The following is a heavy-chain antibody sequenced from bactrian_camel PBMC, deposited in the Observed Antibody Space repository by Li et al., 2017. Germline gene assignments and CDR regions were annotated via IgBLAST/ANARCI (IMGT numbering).Heavy chain of an antibody. CDR3: RLVPFWTPASRSRGCSVDSKMGY. CDR2: LYFRGSSVYGDTT. J-gene: IGHJ4*01. CDR1: GSAISENC. Sequence: QLVESGGGSVEVGGSLRLSCVASGSAISENCMGWFRQAPGKEREGVAILYFRGSSVYGDTTYYPDSVKGRFTISKDSAKTVLYLQMDSLKPEDTGMYYCRLVPFWTPASRSRGCSVDSKMGYWGQGTQVTVS. D-gene: IGHD3*01. V-gene: IGHV3S1*01.